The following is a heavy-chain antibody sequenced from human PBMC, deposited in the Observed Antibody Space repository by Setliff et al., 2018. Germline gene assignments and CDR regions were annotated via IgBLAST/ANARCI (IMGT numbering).Heavy chain of an antibody. CDR2: INQSGST. CDR1: GGSFGDYY. V-gene: IGHV4-34*01. D-gene: IGHD3-16*02. Sequence: SETLSLTCDVFGGSFGDYYWSWIRQPPGKGLEWIGEINQSGSTNYNPSLETRVSISVDTSKNQFSLKVRSVTAADTAVYHCARGPSAEDYVWGTYRLDYWGQGTLVTVSS. CDR3: ARGPSAEDYVWGTYRLDY. J-gene: IGHJ4*02.